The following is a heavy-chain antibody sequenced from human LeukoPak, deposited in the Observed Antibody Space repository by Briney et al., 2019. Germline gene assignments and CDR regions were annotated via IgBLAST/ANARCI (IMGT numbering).Heavy chain of an antibody. V-gene: IGHV4-59*01. CDR2: IYYSGST. CDR3: ARSAGYYFDY. J-gene: IGHJ4*02. Sequence: SETLSLTCAVYGGSFSGYYWTWIRQPPGKGLEWIGYIYYSGSTNYYPSLKSRVTVSVDTSKNQFSLKLSSVTAADTAVYYCARSAGYYFDYWGQGTLVTVSS. CDR1: GGSFSGYY. D-gene: IGHD1-14*01.